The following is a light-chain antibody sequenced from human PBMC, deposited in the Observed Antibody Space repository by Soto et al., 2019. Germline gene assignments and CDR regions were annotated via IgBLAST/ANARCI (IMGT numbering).Light chain of an antibody. CDR2: EVS. Sequence: QSALTQPASVSGSPGRSITISCTGTSSDVGGYNYVSWYQQHPGKAPKLMIYEVSNRPSGVSNRFSGSKSGNTASLTISGLQAEDEADYYCSSYTSSSTPRVFGTGTKVTVL. CDR1: SSDVGGYNY. CDR3: SSYTSSSTPRV. J-gene: IGLJ1*01. V-gene: IGLV2-14*01.